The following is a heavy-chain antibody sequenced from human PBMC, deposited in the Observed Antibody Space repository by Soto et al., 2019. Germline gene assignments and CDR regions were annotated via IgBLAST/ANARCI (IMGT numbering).Heavy chain of an antibody. V-gene: IGHV1-18*01. D-gene: IGHD2-15*01. CDR2: INSFSGDT. CDR1: GYTFTHYG. J-gene: IGHJ2*01. CDR3: ARDLHSGGKYWYFDI. Sequence: QVKLVQSGAEVKKPGASVKVSCKASGYTFTHYGITWVQQAPGQGLEWMGWINSFSGDTNYPQKLQGRLTMTTDTSTNTVYMELRNLRSDDTAVYYCARDLHSGGKYWYFDIWGRGTLVTVSS.